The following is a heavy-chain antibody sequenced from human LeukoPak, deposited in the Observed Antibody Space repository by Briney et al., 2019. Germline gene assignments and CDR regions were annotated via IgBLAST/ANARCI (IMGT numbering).Heavy chain of an antibody. CDR3: ARGAAAGMGYYYYGMDV. V-gene: IGHV4-59*01. D-gene: IGHD6-13*01. CDR1: GGSISSYY. J-gene: IGHJ6*02. CDR2: IYYSGST. Sequence: SETLSLTCTVSGGSISSYYWSWIRQPPGKGLEWIGYIYYSGSTNYNSSLKSRVTISVDTSKNQFSLKLSSVTAADTAVYYCARGAAAGMGYYYYGMDVWGQGTTVTVSS.